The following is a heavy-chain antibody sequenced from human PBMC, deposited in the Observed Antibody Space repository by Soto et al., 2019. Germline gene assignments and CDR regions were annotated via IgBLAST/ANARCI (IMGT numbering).Heavy chain of an antibody. D-gene: IGHD6-13*01. CDR2: INVYNGNT. J-gene: IGHJ4*02. V-gene: IGHV1-18*01. CDR3: ARVAADKFDY. Sequence: QVQLVQSEAEMKKPGASVKVSCKVSGYTFTSYGISWVRQAPGQGLEWMGWINVYNGNTDYAQKLQGRVTMTTDTSTSTAYMELRSLRYDDTAVYYCARVAADKFDYWGQGTLVTVSS. CDR1: GYTFTSYG.